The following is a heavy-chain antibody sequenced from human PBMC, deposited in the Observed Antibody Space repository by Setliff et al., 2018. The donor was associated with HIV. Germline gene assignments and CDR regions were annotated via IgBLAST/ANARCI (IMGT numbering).Heavy chain of an antibody. CDR3: ARDADYDFWSGYPHYFDY. CDR2: INPSGDNT. D-gene: IGHD3-3*01. J-gene: IGHJ4*02. Sequence: ASVKVSCKASGYTFTSYYIHWVRQAPGQGLEWVGIINPSGDNTNYALKFQGRVIMTRDTSTSTVYMELSSLRSEDTAVYYCARDADYDFWSGYPHYFDYWGQGTLVTVSS. V-gene: IGHV1-46*01. CDR1: GYTFTSYY.